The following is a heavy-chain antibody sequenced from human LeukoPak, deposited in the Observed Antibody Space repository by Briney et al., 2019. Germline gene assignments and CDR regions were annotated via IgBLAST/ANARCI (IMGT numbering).Heavy chain of an antibody. CDR2: IIPIFGTA. V-gene: IGHV1-69*05. J-gene: IGHJ5*01. Sequence: SVKVSCKASGGTFSSYAFSWVRQAPGQGLEWMGGIIPIFGTANYAEQFQGRDTITTDESTSTAYLDLSSLRSEDTAVYYCAKDDGSATMGFDSWGQGTLVSVSS. D-gene: IGHD1-26*01. CDR3: AKDDGSATMGFDS. CDR1: GGTFSSYA.